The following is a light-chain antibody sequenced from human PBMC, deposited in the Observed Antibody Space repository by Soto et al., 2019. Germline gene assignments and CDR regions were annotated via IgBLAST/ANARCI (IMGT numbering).Light chain of an antibody. CDR2: RAS. V-gene: IGLV1-47*01. CDR3: AAWDDTLNGLV. CDR1: SSNIGSNY. Sequence: QAVVTQPPSASGTPGQRVTISCSGSSSNIGSNYVYWYRQVPGTAPRLLMYRASQRPSGVPDRFSGSKSGTSASLAISGLRSEDEADYYCAAWDDTLNGLVFGGGTKLTVL. J-gene: IGLJ2*01.